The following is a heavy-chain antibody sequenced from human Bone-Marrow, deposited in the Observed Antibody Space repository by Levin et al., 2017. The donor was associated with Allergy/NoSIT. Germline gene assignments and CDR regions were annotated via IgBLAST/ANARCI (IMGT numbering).Heavy chain of an antibody. CDR2: FYYSGNT. CDR1: FYSIIISIYY. Sequence: PSETLSLTCTFSFYSIIISIYYLFFFRQPPGKWLEWIGSFYYSGNTFYNPSLQSRVTISVDTSKNHFSLQLSSVTAADTAVYYCATNSGSYLRYFDFWAREPWSPSPQ. J-gene: IGHJ4*02. CDR3: ATNSGSYLRYFDF. D-gene: IGHD1-26*01. V-gene: IGHV4-39*02.